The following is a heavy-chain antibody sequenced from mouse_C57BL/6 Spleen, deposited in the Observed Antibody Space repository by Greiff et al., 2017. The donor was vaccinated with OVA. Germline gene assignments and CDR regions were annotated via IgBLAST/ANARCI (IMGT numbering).Heavy chain of an antibody. CDR3: ARRCDGYYGFAY. D-gene: IGHD2-3*01. CDR1: GYTFTTYP. V-gene: IGHV1-47*01. J-gene: IGHJ3*01. CDR2: FHPYNDDT. Sequence: QVQLKQSGAELVKPGASVKMSCKASGYTFTTYPIEWMKQNHGKSLEWIGNFHPYNDDTKYNEKFKGKATLTVEKSSSTVYLELSLLTSDDSAVYHCARRCDGYYGFAYWGQGTLVTVSA.